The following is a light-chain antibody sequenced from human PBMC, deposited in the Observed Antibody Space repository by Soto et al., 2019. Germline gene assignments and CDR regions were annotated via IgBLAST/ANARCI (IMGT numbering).Light chain of an antibody. CDR1: SSNIGSSF. V-gene: IGLV1-47*01. Sequence: QSVLTQPPSASGTPGQRVTISCSGTSSNIGSSFVYWYQQLPGTAPKLLIYRNNQRPSGVPDRFSGSKSGTSASLAISGLRSEDEADYYCAAWDDSLSGQGLFGGGTKVT. CDR3: AAWDDSLSGQGL. CDR2: RNN. J-gene: IGLJ2*01.